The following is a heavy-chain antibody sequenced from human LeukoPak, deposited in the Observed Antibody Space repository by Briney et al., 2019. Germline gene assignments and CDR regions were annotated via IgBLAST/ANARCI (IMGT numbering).Heavy chain of an antibody. J-gene: IGHJ4*02. D-gene: IGHD5-18*01. CDR2: LYSGGTT. Sequence: TGGSLRLSCGASGFIVSSSYMSWVRQAPGKGLEWVSVLYSGGTTHYGDSVKGRFTISRDNSKNTLFLQMNSLRAEDTAVYYCARDYVDTATYYFDYWGQGTLVTVSS. CDR1: GFIVSSSY. V-gene: IGHV3-53*01. CDR3: ARDYVDTATYYFDY.